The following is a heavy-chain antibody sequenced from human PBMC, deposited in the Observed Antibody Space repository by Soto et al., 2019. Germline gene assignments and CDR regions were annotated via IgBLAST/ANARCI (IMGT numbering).Heavy chain of an antibody. V-gene: IGHV3-23*01. D-gene: IGHD6-6*01. J-gene: IGHJ4*02. CDR1: GSTFSSYA. Sequence: EVQLLESGGGLVQPGGSLRLSCAASGSTFSSYAMSWVRQAPGKGLEWVSAISGSGGSTYYAYSVKGRFTISRDNSKNSLYLQMNSLRDEDTSVYYCAKDSYISSDWETSFDYWGQGTLVTVSS. CDR2: ISGSGGST. CDR3: AKDSYISSDWETSFDY.